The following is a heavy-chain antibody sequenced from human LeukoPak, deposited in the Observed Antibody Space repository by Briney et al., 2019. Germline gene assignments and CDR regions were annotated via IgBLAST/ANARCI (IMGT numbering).Heavy chain of an antibody. CDR2: ISAYNGNT. D-gene: IGHD6-6*01. Sequence: GASVKVSCKASGYTFTSYGISWVRQAPGQGLEWMGWISAYNGNTNYAQKLQGRVTMTTDTSTSTAYMELRSLRSDDTAVYYCARVRSRTTYSSSNDAFDIWGQGTMVTVSS. CDR3: ARVRSRTTYSSSNDAFDI. CDR1: GYTFTSYG. V-gene: IGHV1-18*01. J-gene: IGHJ3*02.